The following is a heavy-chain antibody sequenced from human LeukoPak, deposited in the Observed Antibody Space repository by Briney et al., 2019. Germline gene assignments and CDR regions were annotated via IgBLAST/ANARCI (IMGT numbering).Heavy chain of an antibody. J-gene: IGHJ6*02. CDR2: MNPNSGDT. Sequence: ASVRVSCKASGYTFTSYEIMWVRQATGQGLEWMGWMNPNSGDTGYAQKFQGRVTMNRDTSKSTAYMDLSNLRSEDTVVYYCARAPRQLSYYYGLDVWGQGTTVTVSS. CDR1: GYTFTSYE. D-gene: IGHD5-18*01. V-gene: IGHV1-8*01. CDR3: ARAPRQLSYYYGLDV.